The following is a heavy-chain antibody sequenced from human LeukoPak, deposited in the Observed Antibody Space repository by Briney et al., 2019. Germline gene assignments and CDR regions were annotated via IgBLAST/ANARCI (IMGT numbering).Heavy chain of an antibody. V-gene: IGHV3-23*01. CDR2: ISGSGGST. D-gene: IGHD3-10*01. CDR1: GFTFSDHY. CDR3: AKELLWFGESFDY. Sequence: GGSLRLSCAASGFTFSDHYMDWVRQAPGKRLEWVSAISGSGGSTYYADSVKGRFTISRDNSKNTLYLQMNSLRAEDTAVYYCAKELLWFGESFDYWGQGTLVTVSS. J-gene: IGHJ4*02.